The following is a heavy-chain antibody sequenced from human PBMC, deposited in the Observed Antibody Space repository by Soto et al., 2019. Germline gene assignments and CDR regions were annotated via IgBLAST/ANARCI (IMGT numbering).Heavy chain of an antibody. V-gene: IGHV3-23*01. CDR2: ISGSGGST. J-gene: IGHJ6*02. CDR3: ANSDYYDSSGYYYSYYYGMDV. D-gene: IGHD3-22*01. CDR1: GFTFSSYA. Sequence: GGSLRLSCGASGFTFSSYAMSWVRQAPGKGLEWVSAISGSGGSTYYADSVKGRFTISRDNSKNTLYLQMNSLRAEDTAVYYCANSDYYDSSGYYYSYYYGMDVWGQGTTVTVSS.